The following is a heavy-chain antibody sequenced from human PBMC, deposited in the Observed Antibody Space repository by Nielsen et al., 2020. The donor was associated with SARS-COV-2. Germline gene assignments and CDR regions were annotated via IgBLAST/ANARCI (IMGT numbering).Heavy chain of an antibody. V-gene: IGHV2-70*04. Sequence: SGPTLAKPTQTLTLTYTFSGFPLSTSGMRVSWIRQPPGKALEWLARIDWDDDKFYSTSLKTRLTISKDTSKNQVVLTMTNMDPVDTATYYCARTYYDILTGRERTLDYWGQGTLVTVSS. CDR3: ARTYYDILTGRERTLDY. CDR1: GFPLSTSGMR. J-gene: IGHJ4*02. D-gene: IGHD3-9*01. CDR2: IDWDDDK.